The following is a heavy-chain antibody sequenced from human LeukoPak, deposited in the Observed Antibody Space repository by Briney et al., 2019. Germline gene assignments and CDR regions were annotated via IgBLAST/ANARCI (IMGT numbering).Heavy chain of an antibody. Sequence: SETLSFTCTVSGGSISSSSYYWGWIRQPPGKGLEWIGSIYYSGSTYYNPSLKSRVTISVDTSKNQFSLKLSSVTAADTAVYYCVREWGYSYGQASYFDYWGQGTLVTVSS. CDR3: VREWGYSYGQASYFDY. CDR1: GGSISSSSYY. CDR2: IYYSGST. V-gene: IGHV4-39*02. J-gene: IGHJ4*02. D-gene: IGHD5-18*01.